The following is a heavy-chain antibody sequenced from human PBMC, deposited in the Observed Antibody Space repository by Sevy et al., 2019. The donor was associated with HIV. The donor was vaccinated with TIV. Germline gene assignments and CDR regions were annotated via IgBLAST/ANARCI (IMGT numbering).Heavy chain of an antibody. Sequence: GGSLRLSCAASGFTFSSYVMHWVRQATGKGLEWVSAIGTAGDTYYPGSVKGRFTISRENAKNSLYLQMNSLRAGDTAVYYCARDPQPYYYDSSGYSFFDYWGQGTLVTVSS. D-gene: IGHD3-22*01. CDR1: GFTFSSYV. CDR2: IGTAGDT. V-gene: IGHV3-13*01. J-gene: IGHJ4*02. CDR3: ARDPQPYYYDSSGYSFFDY.